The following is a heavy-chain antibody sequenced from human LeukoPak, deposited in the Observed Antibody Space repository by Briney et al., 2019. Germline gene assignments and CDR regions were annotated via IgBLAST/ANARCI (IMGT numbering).Heavy chain of an antibody. V-gene: IGHV4-61*01. J-gene: IGHJ4*02. CDR1: GDSISSGNFC. Sequence: SETLSLTCTVSGDSISSGNFCWSWIRQPPGRRLEWIGCVYNSGSTNDNPSLKSRVMISVDTSKNQFSLKLSSVTAADTAVYYCARVVRGATGSDYWGQGTLVTVSS. CDR3: ARVVRGATGSDY. D-gene: IGHD1-26*01. CDR2: VYNSGST.